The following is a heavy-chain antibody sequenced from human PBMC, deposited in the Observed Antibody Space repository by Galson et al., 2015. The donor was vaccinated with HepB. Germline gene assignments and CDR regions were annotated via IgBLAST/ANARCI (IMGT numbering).Heavy chain of an antibody. V-gene: IGHV3-49*03. CDR3: AKLCDGDCYYPPDC. J-gene: IGHJ4*02. CDR2: IRSKAYGGTT. Sequence: SLRLSCAASGFTFGDYAMSWFRQAPGKGLEWVGFIRSKAYGGTTEYAASVKGRFTISRDDSKNTLYLQMNSLRVEDTAVYYCAKLCDGDCYYPPDCWGQGTLVTVSS. CDR1: GFTFGDYA. D-gene: IGHD2-21*02.